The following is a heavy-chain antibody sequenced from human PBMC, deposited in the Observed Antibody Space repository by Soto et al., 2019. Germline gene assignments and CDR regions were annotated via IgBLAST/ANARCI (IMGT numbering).Heavy chain of an antibody. V-gene: IGHV1-69*01. D-gene: IGHD6-6*01. CDR2: IIPIFGTA. CDR1: GCTFSSYA. CDR3: ARAIASVAARRKNWFDP. J-gene: IGHJ5*02. Sequence: VKVSCKASGCTFSSYAISWVRQAPGQGLEWMGGIIPIFGTANYAQKFQGRVTITADESTSTAYMELSSLRSEDTAVYYCARAIASVAARRKNWFDPWGQGTLVTVSS.